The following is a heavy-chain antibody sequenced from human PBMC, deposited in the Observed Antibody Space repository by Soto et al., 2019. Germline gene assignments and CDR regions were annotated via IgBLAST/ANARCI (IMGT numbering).Heavy chain of an antibody. Sequence: RASVKVSCKASGGTFSSYAISWVRQAPGQGLEWMGGIIPIFGTANYAQKFQGRVTITADESTSTAYMELSSLRSEDTAVYYCARDGQQWLVRTTCFSYWGQGTLVTVSS. J-gene: IGHJ4*02. CDR2: IIPIFGTA. V-gene: IGHV1-69*13. D-gene: IGHD6-19*01. CDR3: ARDGQQWLVRTTCFSY. CDR1: GGTFSSYA.